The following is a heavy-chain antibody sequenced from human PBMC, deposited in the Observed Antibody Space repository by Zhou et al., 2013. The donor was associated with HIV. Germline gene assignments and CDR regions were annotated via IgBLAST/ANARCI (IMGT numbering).Heavy chain of an antibody. V-gene: IGHV1-69*06. CDR3: AAAGPSPPTLRFFDWTD. Sequence: QVQLVQSGAEVKKPGSSVKVSCKASGGAFSNYAISWVRQAPGQGLEWMGGIIPIFGTANYAPKFQGRVTMTEDTSTDTAYMELRTLRSDDTAVYYCAAAGPSPPTLRFFDWTDWGQGTLVTVSS. CDR2: IIPIFGTA. CDR1: GGAFSNYA. D-gene: IGHD3-9*01. J-gene: IGHJ4*02.